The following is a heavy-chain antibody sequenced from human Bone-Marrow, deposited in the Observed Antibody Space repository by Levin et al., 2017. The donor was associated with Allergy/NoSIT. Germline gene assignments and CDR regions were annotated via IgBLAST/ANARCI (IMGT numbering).Heavy chain of an antibody. Sequence: SQTLSLTCTVSGGSISSSSYYWGWIRQPPGKGLEWIGSIYYSGSTYYNPSLKSRVTISVDTSKNQFSLKLSSVTAADTAVFYCARVEAAAGTLDWFDPWGQGTLVTVSS. CDR1: GGSISSSSYY. CDR2: IYYSGST. J-gene: IGHJ5*02. CDR3: ARVEAAAGTLDWFDP. D-gene: IGHD6-13*01. V-gene: IGHV4-39*01.